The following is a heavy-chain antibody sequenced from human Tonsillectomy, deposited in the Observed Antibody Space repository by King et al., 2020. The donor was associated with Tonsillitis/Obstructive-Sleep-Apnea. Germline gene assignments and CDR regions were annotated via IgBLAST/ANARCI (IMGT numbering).Heavy chain of an antibody. D-gene: IGHD3-10*01. CDR2: IDPTDSYT. CDR1: GYSFTSFW. CDR3: ARRYYGSGSYWDY. Sequence: QLVQSGAEVKKPGESLRISCKSSGYSFTSFWITWVRQMPGKGLEWRGKIDPTDSYTDYSPSFQGHVTISADKSISTAYLQWSSLKASDSAMYYCARRYYGSGSYWDYWGQGTLVTVSS. J-gene: IGHJ4*02. V-gene: IGHV5-10-1*03.